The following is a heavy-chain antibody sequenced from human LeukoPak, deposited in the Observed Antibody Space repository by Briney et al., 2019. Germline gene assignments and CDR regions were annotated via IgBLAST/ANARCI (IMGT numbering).Heavy chain of an antibody. J-gene: IGHJ6*02. D-gene: IGHD6-19*01. Sequence: SQTLSLTCDISGDSVSSNSATWNWIRQSPSRGLGWLGRTFYRSKWYNDYAESVKSRITIKSDTSKNQFSLQLNSVSPEDTAVYYCAREATVTGYYYYYGLDVWGQGTTVTVSS. CDR2: TFYRSKWYN. V-gene: IGHV6-1*01. CDR3: AREATVTGYYYYYGLDV. CDR1: GDSVSSNSAT.